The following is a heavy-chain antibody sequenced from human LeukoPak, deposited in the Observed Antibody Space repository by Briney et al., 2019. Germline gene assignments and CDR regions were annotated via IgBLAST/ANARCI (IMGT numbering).Heavy chain of an antibody. CDR1: GYTFTSYG. Sequence: ASVRVSCKASGYTFTSYGISWVRQAPGQGLEWMGWISANDGNTDYPQKLQGRVTMTTDTSTSTAYMELRSLRSDDTAVYYCARESHVTREDYWGQGTLVTVSS. D-gene: IGHD3-10*01. CDR2: ISANDGNT. V-gene: IGHV1-18*01. CDR3: ARESHVTREDY. J-gene: IGHJ4*02.